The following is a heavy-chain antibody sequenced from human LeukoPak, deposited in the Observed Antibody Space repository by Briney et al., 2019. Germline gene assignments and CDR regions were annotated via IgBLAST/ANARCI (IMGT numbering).Heavy chain of an antibody. Sequence: GGSLRLSCAASGFTFSIYAMHWVRQAPGKGLEWVAVISYGGSNKYYADSVKGRFTISRDNSKNTLYLQMNSLRAEDTAVYYCASKMTTVTYLDYWGQGTLVTVSS. D-gene: IGHD4-17*01. V-gene: IGHV3-30-3*01. CDR3: ASKMTTVTYLDY. CDR1: GFTFSIYA. CDR2: ISYGGSNK. J-gene: IGHJ4*02.